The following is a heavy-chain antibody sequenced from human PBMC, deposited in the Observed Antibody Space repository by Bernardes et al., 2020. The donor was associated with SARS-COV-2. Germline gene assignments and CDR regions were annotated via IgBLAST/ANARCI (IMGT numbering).Heavy chain of an antibody. J-gene: IGHJ3*01. CDR3: ARILGICSTSTCFDAFDL. Sequence: WGSLRLSCAVSGFSVSTKYMSWGRQTPGKGQERVSIIFRDGTTHNADSLEGRFSITRDISKNTHHLQMNSLGPEETAIYYCARILGICSTSTCFDAFDLWGQGTMVTVSS. D-gene: IGHD2-2*01. CDR2: IFRDGTT. V-gene: IGHV3-66*02. CDR1: GFSVSTKY.